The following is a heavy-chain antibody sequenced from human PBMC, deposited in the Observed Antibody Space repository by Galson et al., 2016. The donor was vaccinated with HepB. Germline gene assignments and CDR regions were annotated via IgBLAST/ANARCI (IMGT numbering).Heavy chain of an antibody. CDR2: ISYDGSNK. V-gene: IGHV3-30*03. CDR1: GFTFSNYG. Sequence: SLRLSCAASGFTFSNYGMHWVRQAPGKGLEWVAVISYDGSNKYYADSVKGRFTISRDNSRNTLYLQMNSLRAEDTAVYYCARGQWLALYYIDVWGKGTTVTVSS. CDR3: ARGQWLALYYIDV. D-gene: IGHD6-19*01. J-gene: IGHJ6*03.